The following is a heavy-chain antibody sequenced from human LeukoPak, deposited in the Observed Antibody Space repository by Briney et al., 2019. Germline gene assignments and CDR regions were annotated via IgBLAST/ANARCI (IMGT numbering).Heavy chain of an antibody. Sequence: PGRSLRLSCAASGFTFSSYAMHWVRQAPGKGLEWVAVIWYDGSNKYYADSVKGRFTISRDNSKNTLFLQMNSLRADDTAVYYCARGSFAPGSGCSDWGQGTLVTVSS. CDR3: ARGSFAPGSGCSD. V-gene: IGHV3-33*01. D-gene: IGHD6-19*01. CDR2: IWYDGSNK. CDR1: GFTFSSYA. J-gene: IGHJ4*02.